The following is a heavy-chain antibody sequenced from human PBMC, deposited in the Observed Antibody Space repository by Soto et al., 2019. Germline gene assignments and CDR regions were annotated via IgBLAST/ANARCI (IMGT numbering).Heavy chain of an antibody. J-gene: IGHJ4*02. V-gene: IGHV5-10-1*01. CDR2: IDPSDSYT. CDR1: GYSFTSYW. CDR3: ARHASSSWETPPGY. Sequence: PGESLKISCKGSGYSFTSYWIGWVPQKPGKGLAWMGRIDPSDSYTNYSPSFQGHVTISADKSISTAYLQWSSLKASDTAMYYCARHASSSWETPPGYWGQGTLVTVSS. D-gene: IGHD6-13*01.